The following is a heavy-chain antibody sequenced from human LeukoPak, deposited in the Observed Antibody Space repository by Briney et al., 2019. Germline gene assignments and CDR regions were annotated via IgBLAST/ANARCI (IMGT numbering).Heavy chain of an antibody. Sequence: GGSLRLSCAASGFTFSSYWIHWVRQAPGKGLVWVSRIDTDGSNTNYADSVKGRFTISRDNSKNTLYLQMNSLRAKDTAVYYCAKTGSVRGSYWGQGTLVTVSS. V-gene: IGHV3-74*01. D-gene: IGHD3-10*01. CDR2: IDTDGSNT. CDR1: GFTFSSYW. J-gene: IGHJ4*02. CDR3: AKTGSVRGSY.